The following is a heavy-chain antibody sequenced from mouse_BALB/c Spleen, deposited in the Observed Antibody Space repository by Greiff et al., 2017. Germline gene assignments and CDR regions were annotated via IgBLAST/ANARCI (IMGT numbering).Heavy chain of an antibody. CDR1: GFTFSSFG. D-gene: IGHD4-1*01. V-gene: IGHV5-17*02. J-gene: IGHJ2*01. CDR2: ISSGSSTI. CDR3: ARGGGTPFDY. Sequence: EVKLMESGGGLVQPGGSRKLSCAASGFTFSSFGMHWVRQAPEKGLEWVAYISSGSSTIYYADTVKGRFTISRDNPKNTLFLQMTSLRSEDTAMYYCARGGGTPFDYWGQGTTLTVSS.